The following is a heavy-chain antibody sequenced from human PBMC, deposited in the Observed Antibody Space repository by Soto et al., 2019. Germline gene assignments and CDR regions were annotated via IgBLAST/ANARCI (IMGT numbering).Heavy chain of an antibody. CDR1: GYTFTSYD. V-gene: IGHV1-8*01. CDR2: MNPNSGNT. Sequence: ASVKVSCKSSGYTFTSYDINWVRQATGQGLEWMGWMNPNSGNTGYAQKFQGRVTMTRNTSISTAYMELSSLRSEDTAVYYCASVTPVNWNYRSIDYWGQGTLVTVSS. J-gene: IGHJ4*02. CDR3: ASVTPVNWNYRSIDY. D-gene: IGHD1-7*01.